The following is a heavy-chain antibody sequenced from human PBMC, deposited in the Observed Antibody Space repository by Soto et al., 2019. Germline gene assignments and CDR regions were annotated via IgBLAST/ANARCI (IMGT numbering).Heavy chain of an antibody. D-gene: IGHD3-10*01. V-gene: IGHV3-23*01. CDR2: ISKSGDST. J-gene: IGHJ4*02. CDR1: GVTFTSYA. CDR3: ARGSFGFDY. Sequence: VGSLRLSCAASGVTFTSYAMTWVRQVPGEGLQWVSSISKSGDSTYYADSVKGRFTTSRDNSKNTLYLQMNSLRAEDTAIYYCARGSFGFDYWGQGTLGTV.